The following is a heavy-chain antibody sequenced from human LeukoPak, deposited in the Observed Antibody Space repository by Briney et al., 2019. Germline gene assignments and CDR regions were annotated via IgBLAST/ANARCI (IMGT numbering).Heavy chain of an antibody. CDR3: TTDAPFYGSGSYFSDFQH. D-gene: IGHD3-10*01. V-gene: IGHV3-15*01. CDR1: GFTFSYAW. Sequence: GGSLRLSCAASGFTFSYAWMSWVRQAPGKGLEWFGRIKSKTDGGTTDHAAPVKGRFTISRDDSRKTLYLQMNSLKTEDTGVYYCTTDAPFYGSGSYFSDFQHWGQGTLVTVSS. CDR2: IKSKTDGGTT. J-gene: IGHJ1*01.